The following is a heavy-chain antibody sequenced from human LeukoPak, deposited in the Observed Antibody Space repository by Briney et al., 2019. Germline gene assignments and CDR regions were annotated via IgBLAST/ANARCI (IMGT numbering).Heavy chain of an antibody. CDR2: IYSGGST. Sequence: PGGSLRLSCAASGFTVSSNCMSWVRQAPGKGLEWISIIYSGGSTYYADSVKGRFTISRDNSKNTLYLQMNSLRAEDTAVYYCAKTHDSSGSRLDYWGQGTLVTVSS. V-gene: IGHV3-53*01. D-gene: IGHD3-22*01. CDR3: AKTHDSSGSRLDY. CDR1: GFTVSSNC. J-gene: IGHJ4*02.